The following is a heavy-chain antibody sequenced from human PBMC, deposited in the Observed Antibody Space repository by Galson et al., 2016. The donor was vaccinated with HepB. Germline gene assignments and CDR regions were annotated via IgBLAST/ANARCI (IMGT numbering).Heavy chain of an antibody. CDR1: GFTFGDYT. D-gene: IGHD4-17*01. J-gene: IGHJ4*02. Sequence: SLRLSCAASGFTFGDYTMHWVRQAPGKGLQWVSLISWDGGNTFYTDSVKGRFTISRDNSKNSLYLQMNSLRAEDTALYYCATGGIKYGEHLFDYWGQGSLVTVSS. CDR2: ISWDGGNT. CDR3: ATGGIKYGEHLFDY. V-gene: IGHV3-43*01.